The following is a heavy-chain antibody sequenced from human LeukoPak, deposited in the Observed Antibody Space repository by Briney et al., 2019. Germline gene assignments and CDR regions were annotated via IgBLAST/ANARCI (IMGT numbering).Heavy chain of an antibody. CDR1: GGSFSGYY. V-gene: IGHV4-34*01. CDR2: INHSGST. CDR3: ASLVSVTNYMDV. Sequence: SETLSLTCAVYGGSFSGYYWSWIRQPPGKGLEWIGEINHSGSTNYNPSLKSRVTISVDTSKNQFSLKLSSVTAADTAVYYCASLVSVTNYMDVWGKGTTVTVSS. J-gene: IGHJ6*03. D-gene: IGHD4-17*01.